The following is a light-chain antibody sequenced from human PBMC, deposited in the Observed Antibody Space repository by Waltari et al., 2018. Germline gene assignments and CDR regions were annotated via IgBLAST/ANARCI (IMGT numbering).Light chain of an antibody. J-gene: IGKJ1*01. CDR3: QHYVRLPAT. CDR2: GAS. V-gene: IGKV3-20*01. CDR1: QSVSRS. Sequence: IVLTQSPGTLSSSPGERATLSCRASQSVSRSLAWYQQNPGQAPKLLIYGASTRATSIPDRFTGSGSGTDFSLTISSLEPEDFAIYFCQHYVRLPATFGQGTKVEIK.